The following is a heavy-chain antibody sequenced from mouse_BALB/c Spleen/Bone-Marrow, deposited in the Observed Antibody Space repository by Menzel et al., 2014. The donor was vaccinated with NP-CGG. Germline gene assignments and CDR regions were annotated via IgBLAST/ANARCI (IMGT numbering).Heavy chain of an antibody. Sequence: EVQLVESGEGFVQPGDSLRLSCATSGFTFSDFYMEWVRQPPGKRLEWIAASRNKAKHYTTEYSASVKGRFIVSRDTSQSILYLQMNALRAEDTAIYYCARDVGYGNYFVYWGQGTLVTVSA. CDR3: ARDVGYGNYFVY. CDR2: SRNKAKHYTT. CDR1: GFTFSDFY. V-gene: IGHV7-1*02. D-gene: IGHD2-10*02. J-gene: IGHJ3*01.